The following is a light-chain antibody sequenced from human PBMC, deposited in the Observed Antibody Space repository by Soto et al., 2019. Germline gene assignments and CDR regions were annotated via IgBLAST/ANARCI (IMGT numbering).Light chain of an antibody. CDR3: QQYGNPPPNA. J-gene: IGKJ2*01. CDR2: GAS. Sequence: EIVLTQSPGTLSLSPGERATLSCRASQSISSSYLAWYQQKPGQAPRVLIYGASSRATGIPDRCSGSGSGADFTLTIIRLEPEDFAVYFCQQYGNPPPNAFGQGTKVEIK. V-gene: IGKV3-20*01. CDR1: QSISSSY.